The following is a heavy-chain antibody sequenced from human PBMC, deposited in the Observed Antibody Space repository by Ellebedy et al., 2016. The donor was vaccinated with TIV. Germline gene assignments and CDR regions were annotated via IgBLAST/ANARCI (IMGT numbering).Heavy chain of an antibody. CDR3: ARDVLVYSKSYYYYYMDV. J-gene: IGHJ6*03. V-gene: IGHV1-8*01. Sequence: ASVKVSCXASGYTFTSYDINWVRQATGQGLEWMGWMNPNSGNTGYAQKFQGRVTMTRNTSISTAYMELSSLRSEDTAVYYCARDVLVYSKSYYYYYMDVWGKGTTVTVSS. CDR1: GYTFTSYD. CDR2: MNPNSGNT. D-gene: IGHD6-13*01.